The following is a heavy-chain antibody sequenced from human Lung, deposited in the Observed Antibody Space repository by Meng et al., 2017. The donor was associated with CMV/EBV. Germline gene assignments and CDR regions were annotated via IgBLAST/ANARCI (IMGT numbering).Heavy chain of an antibody. CDR2: IYWDDDK. J-gene: IGHJ5*02. V-gene: IGHV2-5*02. D-gene: IGHD1-14*01. Sequence: HIPWKESGPTLVKPTQTLTLTCTVPGFSLSTSEVGVGWIRQPPGKALEWLAVIYWDDDKRYSPSLKSRLTITKDTSKNQVVLTLTNMDPVDTATYYCALFTGSWFDPWGQGTLVTVSS. CDR3: ALFTGSWFDP. CDR1: GFSLSTSEVG.